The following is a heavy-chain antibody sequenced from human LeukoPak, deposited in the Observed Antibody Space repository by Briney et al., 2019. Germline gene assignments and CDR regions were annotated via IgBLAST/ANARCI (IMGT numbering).Heavy chain of an antibody. CDR2: IKQDGSEK. CDR3: AKDRTPYCSSTSYYTTPDY. V-gene: IGHV3-7*03. J-gene: IGHJ4*02. CDR1: GFTFSSYW. Sequence: GGSLRLSCAASGFTFSSYWMSWVRQAPGKGLEWVANIKQDGSEKYYVDSVKGRFTISRDNSKNTLYLQMNSLRAEDTAVYYCAKDRTPYCSSTSYYTTPDYWGQGTLVTVSS. D-gene: IGHD2-2*02.